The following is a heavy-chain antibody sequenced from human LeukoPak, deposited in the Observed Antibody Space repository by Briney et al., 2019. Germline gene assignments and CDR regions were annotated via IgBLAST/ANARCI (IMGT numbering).Heavy chain of an antibody. J-gene: IGHJ6*02. Sequence: PSETLSLTCTVSGGSISSSSYYWGWIRQPPGKGLEWIGSIYYSGSTYYNPSLKSRVTISVDTSKNQFSLKLSSVTAADTAVYYCASNLGSIQWLVPTFYCYYYGMDVWGQGTTVTVSS. D-gene: IGHD6-19*01. CDR1: GGSISSSSYY. CDR3: ASNLGSIQWLVPTFYCYYYGMDV. V-gene: IGHV4-39*01. CDR2: IYYSGST.